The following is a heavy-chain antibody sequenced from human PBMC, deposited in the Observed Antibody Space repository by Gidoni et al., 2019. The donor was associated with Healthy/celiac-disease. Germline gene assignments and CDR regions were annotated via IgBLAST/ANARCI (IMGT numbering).Heavy chain of an antibody. CDR1: GFTFSSYS. J-gene: IGHJ4*02. D-gene: IGHD3-22*01. CDR3: ARGPPVITMIVVDD. Sequence: EVQLVESGGGLVKPGGSLRLSCAASGFTFSSYSMNWVRQAPGKGLEWVSAIRSSSSYIYYADSVKGRFTISRDNAKNSLYLQMNSLRAEDTAVYYCARGPPVITMIVVDDWGQGTLVTVSS. V-gene: IGHV3-21*01. CDR2: IRSSSSYI.